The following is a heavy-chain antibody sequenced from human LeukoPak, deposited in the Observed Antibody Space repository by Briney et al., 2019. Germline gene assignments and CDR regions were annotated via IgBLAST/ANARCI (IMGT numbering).Heavy chain of an antibody. CDR3: ARWAGYCRITNCYSAFDY. Sequence: SVKVSCKASGGTFSNYAISWVRQAPGQGLEWTGGITPIFATPSYAQKFQGRVTITADESTSTAYMELSGLRSEDTAVYYCARWAGYCRITNCYSAFDYWGQGTLVTVSS. D-gene: IGHD2-2*02. CDR1: GGTFSNYA. CDR2: ITPIFATP. J-gene: IGHJ4*02. V-gene: IGHV1-69*01.